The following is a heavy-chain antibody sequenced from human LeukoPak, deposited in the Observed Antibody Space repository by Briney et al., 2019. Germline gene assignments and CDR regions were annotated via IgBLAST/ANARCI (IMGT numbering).Heavy chain of an antibody. Sequence: GGSRRLSCSASGFTFSSYTMSWVRQAPGKVRDWVSDIEPTGGRTFYAASVKGRFTVSRDNTKSTLFLQMNSLRADDRAVYYCAKALSASAFDLWGQGTMVTVSS. J-gene: IGHJ3*01. V-gene: IGHV3-23*01. CDR2: IEPTGGRT. CDR1: GFTFSSYT. D-gene: IGHD6-19*01. CDR3: AKALSASAFDL.